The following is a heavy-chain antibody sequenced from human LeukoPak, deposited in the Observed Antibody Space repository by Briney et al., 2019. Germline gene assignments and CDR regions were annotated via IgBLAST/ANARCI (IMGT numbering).Heavy chain of an antibody. D-gene: IGHD3-3*01. Sequence: SETLSLTCTVSGGSIGSSDSFWGWIRQPPGKGLEWIGSIYYSGTTYYNPSLKSRLTISVDTSKNHFSLKLTSVTAADTAVYYCARAPGGGDFWSGYLWGQGTLVTVSS. CDR3: ARAPGGGDFWSGYL. CDR2: IYYSGTT. V-gene: IGHV4-39*07. J-gene: IGHJ4*02. CDR1: GGSIGSSDSF.